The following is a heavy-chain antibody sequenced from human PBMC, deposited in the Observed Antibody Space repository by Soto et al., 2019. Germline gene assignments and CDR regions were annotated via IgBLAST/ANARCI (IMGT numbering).Heavy chain of an antibody. V-gene: IGHV3-30*18. CDR2: ISHDGSNA. J-gene: IGHJ4*02. D-gene: IGHD2-15*01. Sequence: GGSLRLSCAASGFTFRFYGMHWVRQPPGKGLECVAVISHDGSNAFYADSVKGRFTISRDNSKNMLYLQMNNLKPEDTAVYYCAKDRGGDCSDDACYFGGDYWGRGNLVTVSS. CDR1: GFTFRFYG. CDR3: AKDRGGDCSDDACYFGGDY.